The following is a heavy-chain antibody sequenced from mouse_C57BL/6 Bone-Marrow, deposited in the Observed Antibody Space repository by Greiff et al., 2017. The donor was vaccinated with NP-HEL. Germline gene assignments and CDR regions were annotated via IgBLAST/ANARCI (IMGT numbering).Heavy chain of an antibody. CDR1: GYTFTSYW. CDR3: ARGGDYYGSSLDY. J-gene: IGHJ2*01. D-gene: IGHD1-1*01. CDR2: IYPGSGST. V-gene: IGHV1-55*01. Sequence: QVQLHQPGAELVKPGASVKMSCKASGYTFTSYWITWVKQRPGQGLEWIGDIYPGSGSTNYNEKFKSKATLTVDTSSSTAYMQLSSLTSEDSAVYYCARGGDYYGSSLDYWGQGTTLTVSS.